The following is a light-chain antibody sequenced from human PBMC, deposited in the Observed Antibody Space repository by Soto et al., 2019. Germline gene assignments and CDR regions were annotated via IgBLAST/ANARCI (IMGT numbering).Light chain of an antibody. CDR2: GHN. J-gene: IGLJ2*01. V-gene: IGLV1-44*01. CDR3: AAWDDSLNGRV. CDR1: SSSIGTNT. Sequence: QSVLTQPPSASGTPGQRVTISCSGSSSSIGTNTVNWYQQLPRTAPKLLIYGHNQRPSGVPDRFSVSKSGTSASLAISGLQSEDEADYYCAAWDDSLNGRVFGGGTKLTVL.